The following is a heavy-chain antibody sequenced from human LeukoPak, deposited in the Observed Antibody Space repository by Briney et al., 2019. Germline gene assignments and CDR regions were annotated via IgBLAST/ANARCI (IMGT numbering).Heavy chain of an antibody. D-gene: IGHD6-13*01. J-gene: IGHJ5*02. CDR1: GGSISSYY. V-gene: IGHV4-59*01. Sequence: PSETLSLTCTGSGGSISSYYWSWIRQPPGKGLEWIGYIYYSGSTNYNPSLKSRVTISVDKSKNQFSLKLRSVTDADTAVYYCARGYRGRIAAAGTGWFDPWGQGTLVTVSS. CDR3: ARGYRGRIAAAGTGWFDP. CDR2: IYYSGST.